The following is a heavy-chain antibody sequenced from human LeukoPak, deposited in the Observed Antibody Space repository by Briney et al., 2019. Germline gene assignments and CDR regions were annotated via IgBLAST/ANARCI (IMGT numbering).Heavy chain of an antibody. Sequence: PGGSLRLSCAASGFTFDDYGMSWVRQAPGKGLERVSGINWNGGSIGYADSVKGRFTISRDNAKNSLYLQMNSLRAEDTALYYCARGLVAGTPPDLDYWGQGTLVTVSS. CDR2: INWNGGSI. D-gene: IGHD6-19*01. CDR1: GFTFDDYG. J-gene: IGHJ4*02. CDR3: ARGLVAGTPPDLDY. V-gene: IGHV3-20*04.